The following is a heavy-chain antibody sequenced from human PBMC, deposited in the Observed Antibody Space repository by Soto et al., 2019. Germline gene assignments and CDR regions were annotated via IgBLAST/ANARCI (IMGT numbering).Heavy chain of an antibody. J-gene: IGHJ6*02. CDR1: GYTLTRYD. CDR3: ARWPDGYYYYGMDV. Sequence: QVQLVQSGAEVKKPGASVKVSCNASGYTLTRYDINWVRQATGQGLEWMGWMNPNSGNTGYAQKFQGRVTMTRNTSISTAYMELSSLRSEDTAVYYCARWPDGYYYYGMDVWGQGTTVTVSS. V-gene: IGHV1-8*01. CDR2: MNPNSGNT.